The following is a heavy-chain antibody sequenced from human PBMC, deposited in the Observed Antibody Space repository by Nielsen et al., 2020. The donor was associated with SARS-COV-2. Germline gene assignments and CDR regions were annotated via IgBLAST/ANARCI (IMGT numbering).Heavy chain of an antibody. Sequence: GESLKISCAASGFSFNDYGMHWVRQAPGKGLEWVAVIWHDGSKRNYASSVEGRFTISRDNSKNTLALQLDSLRAEDTAVYYCARDLALLGGPVDYWGQGTLVTVSS. CDR1: GFSFNDYG. CDR3: ARDLALLGGPVDY. J-gene: IGHJ4*02. CDR2: IWHDGSKR. V-gene: IGHV3-33*01. D-gene: IGHD3-10*01.